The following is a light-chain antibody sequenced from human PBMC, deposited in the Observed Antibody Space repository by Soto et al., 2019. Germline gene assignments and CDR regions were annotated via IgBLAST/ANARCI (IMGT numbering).Light chain of an antibody. J-gene: IGKJ4*01. CDR2: DAS. Sequence: EIVLTQSPATLSLSPGERATLSCRASQSVSIDLAWYQQKPGQAPRLLIYDASNRATGIPARFSGSGSGTDFTLTISSLEPEDFAVYYCQQRSNWRRLTFGGGTKVDIK. CDR3: QQRSNWRRLT. CDR1: QSVSID. V-gene: IGKV3-11*01.